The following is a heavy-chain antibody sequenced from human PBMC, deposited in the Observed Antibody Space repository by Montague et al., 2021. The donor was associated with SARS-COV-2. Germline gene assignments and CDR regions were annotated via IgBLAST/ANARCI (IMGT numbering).Heavy chain of an antibody. CDR3: ARDVGCYSSSWFGY. CDR2: IYYSGST. CDR1: GGSISSGAYY. Sequence: TLSLTCTVSGGSISSGAYYWSWIRQHPGKGLEWYGYIYYSGSTYYXXXLKSRVTISVDTSKNQFSLKLSPVTAADTDVYYCARDVGCYSSSWFGYWGQGTLVTVSS. J-gene: IGHJ4*02. D-gene: IGHD6-13*01. V-gene: IGHV4-31*03.